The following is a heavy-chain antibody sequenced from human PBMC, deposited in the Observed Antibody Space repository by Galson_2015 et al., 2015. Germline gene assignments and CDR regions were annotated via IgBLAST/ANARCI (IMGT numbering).Heavy chain of an antibody. CDR2: IWYDESNK. CDR1: GFSFSSYD. V-gene: IGHV3-33*01. J-gene: IGHJ4*02. Sequence: SLRLSCAASGFSFSSYDMHWVRQAPGKGLEWVAVIWYDESNKYYGDSVKGRFTISRDNSKNTVSLQMNSLRPEDTAVYYCARVSSGWFEGGFNFWGQGTLVTVSS. CDR3: ARVSSGWFEGGFNF. D-gene: IGHD6-19*01.